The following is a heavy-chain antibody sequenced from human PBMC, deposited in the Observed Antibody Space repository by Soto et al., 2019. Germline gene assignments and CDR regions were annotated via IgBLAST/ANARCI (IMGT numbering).Heavy chain of an antibody. D-gene: IGHD3-3*01. J-gene: IGHJ6*02. Sequence: GGSLRLSCAASGFTFSSYAMSWVRQAPGKGLEWVSAISGSGGSTYYADSVKGRFTISRDNSKNTLYLQMNSLRAEDTAVYYCAKSVYDFWTSPPAGYYYGMDVWGQGTTVTVSS. V-gene: IGHV3-23*01. CDR3: AKSVYDFWTSPPAGYYYGMDV. CDR2: ISGSGGST. CDR1: GFTFSSYA.